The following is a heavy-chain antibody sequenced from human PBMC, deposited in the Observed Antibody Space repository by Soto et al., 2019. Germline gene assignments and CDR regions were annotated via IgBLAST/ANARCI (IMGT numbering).Heavy chain of an antibody. J-gene: IGHJ4*02. V-gene: IGHV1-69*13. CDR2: IIPIFGTA. CDR1: GGTFSSYA. Sequence: GASVKVSCKASGGTFSSYAISWVRQAPGQGLEWMGGIIPIFGTANYAQKFQGRATITADESTSTAYMELSSLRSEDTAVYYCARDLGSEYYYDSSGYYYFDYWGQGTLVTVSS. CDR3: ARDLGSEYYYDSSGYYYFDY. D-gene: IGHD3-22*01.